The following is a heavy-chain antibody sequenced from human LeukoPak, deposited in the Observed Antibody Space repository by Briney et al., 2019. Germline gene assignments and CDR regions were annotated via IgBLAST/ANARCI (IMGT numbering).Heavy chain of an antibody. V-gene: IGHV1-69*06. CDR2: IIPIFGTA. D-gene: IGHD3-10*01. CDR1: GGTFSSYA. Sequence: SVKVSCKASGGTFSSYAISWVRQAPGQGLEWMGGIIPIFGTANYAQKFQGRVTITADKSTRTAYMELSSLRSEDTAVYYCARDPGFGEKWFEAFDIWGQGTMVTVSS. CDR3: ARDPGFGEKWFEAFDI. J-gene: IGHJ3*02.